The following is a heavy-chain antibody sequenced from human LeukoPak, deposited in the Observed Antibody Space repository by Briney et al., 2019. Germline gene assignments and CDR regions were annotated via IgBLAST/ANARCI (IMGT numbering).Heavy chain of an antibody. Sequence: GGSLRLSCAASGFTFSSYAMHWVRQAPGKGLEWVAVISYDGSNKYYADSVKGRFTISRDNSKNTLYLQMNSLRAEDTAVYCCARSMAVPYYDFWSGYYGPPFDYWGQGTLVTVSS. CDR3: ARSMAVPYYDFWSGYYGPPFDY. V-gene: IGHV3-30-3*01. CDR1: GFTFSSYA. CDR2: ISYDGSNK. J-gene: IGHJ4*02. D-gene: IGHD3-3*01.